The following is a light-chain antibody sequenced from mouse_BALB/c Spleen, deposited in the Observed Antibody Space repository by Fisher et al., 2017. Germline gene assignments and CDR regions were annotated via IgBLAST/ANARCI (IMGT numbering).Light chain of an antibody. CDR3: QQRSSYPFT. CDR1: SSISY. Sequence: IVLTQTPAILSASPGEKVTMTCSASSSISYMHWYQQKPGTSPKRWIYDTSKLASGVPARFSGSGSGTSYSLTISSVKAEDAATYYCQQRSSYPFTFGSGTKLEIK. CDR2: DTS. V-gene: IGKV4-70*01. J-gene: IGKJ4*01.